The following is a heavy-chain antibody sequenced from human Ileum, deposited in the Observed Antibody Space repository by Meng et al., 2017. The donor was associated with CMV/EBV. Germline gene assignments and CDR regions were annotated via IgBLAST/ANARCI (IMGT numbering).Heavy chain of an antibody. J-gene: IGHJ6*02. V-gene: IGHV5-51*01. CDR1: GYSFATYW. CDR2: IYPDDSDT. Sequence: GESLKISCRGSGYSFATYWIGWVRQMPGKGLEWMGIIYPDDSDTRYSPSFQGQVIISADKSISTAYLQWSSLKASDTAIYYCARRTPERGAFYYYYGLDVWGQGTMVTVSS. CDR3: ARRTPERGAFYYYYGLDV. D-gene: IGHD3-10*01.